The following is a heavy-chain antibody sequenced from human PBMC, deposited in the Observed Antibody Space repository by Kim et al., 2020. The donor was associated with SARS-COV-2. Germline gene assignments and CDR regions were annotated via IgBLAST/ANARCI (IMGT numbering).Heavy chain of an antibody. V-gene: IGHV5-51*01. CDR1: GYSFTSYW. J-gene: IGHJ4*02. Sequence: GESLKISCQGSGYSFTSYWIGWVRQMPGKGLEWMGIIYPGDSDTRYSPSFQGQVTISADKSISTAYLQWSSLKASDTAMYYCARLSYPHIAATGRTYFDYGGRGTLVTVSS. CDR3: ARLSYPHIAATGRTYFDY. CDR2: IYPGDSDT. D-gene: IGHD6-13*01.